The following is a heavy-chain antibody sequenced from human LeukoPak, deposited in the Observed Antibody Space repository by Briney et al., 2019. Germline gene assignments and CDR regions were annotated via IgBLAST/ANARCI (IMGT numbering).Heavy chain of an antibody. CDR3: ARLGPLVVRGVIPGTYYYYYYMDV. CDR2: IKQDGSEK. J-gene: IGHJ6*03. Sequence: GGSLRLSCAASGFTFSSYWMSWVRQAPGKGLEWVANIKQDGSEKYYVDSVKGRFTIARDNAKNSLYLQMNSLRAEDTAVYYCARLGPLVVRGVIPGTYYYYYYMDVWGKGTTVTVSS. D-gene: IGHD3-10*01. V-gene: IGHV3-7*01. CDR1: GFTFSSYW.